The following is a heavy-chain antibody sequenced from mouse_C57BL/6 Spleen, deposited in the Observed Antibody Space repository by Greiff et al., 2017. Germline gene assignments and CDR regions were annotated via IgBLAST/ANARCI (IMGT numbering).Heavy chain of an antibody. CDR1: GFTFSSYG. Sequence: EVKLMESGGDLVKPGGSLKLSCAASGFTFSSYGMSWVRQTPDKRLEWVATISSGGSYTYYPDSVKGRFTISRDNAKNTLYLQMSSLKSEDTAMYYCARKEDDGYPAWFAYWGQGTLVTVSA. D-gene: IGHD2-3*01. V-gene: IGHV5-6*01. J-gene: IGHJ3*01. CDR3: ARKEDDGYPAWFAY. CDR2: ISSGGSYT.